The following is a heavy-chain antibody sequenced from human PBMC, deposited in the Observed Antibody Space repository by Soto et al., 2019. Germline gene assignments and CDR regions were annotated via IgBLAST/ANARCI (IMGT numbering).Heavy chain of an antibody. Sequence: SQTLSLTCTVSGGSISSYYWSWIRQPPGKGLEWIGYIYYSGSTNYNPSLKSRVTISVDTSKNQFSLKLSSVTAADTAVYYCARDRAARPVSLWTWFDPWGQGTLVTVSS. D-gene: IGHD6-6*01. J-gene: IGHJ5*02. CDR1: GGSISSYY. CDR3: ARDRAARPVSLWTWFDP. V-gene: IGHV4-59*01. CDR2: IYYSGST.